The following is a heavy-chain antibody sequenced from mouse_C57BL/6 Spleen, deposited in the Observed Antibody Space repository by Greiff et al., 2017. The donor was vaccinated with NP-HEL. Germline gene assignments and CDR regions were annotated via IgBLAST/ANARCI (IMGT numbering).Heavy chain of an antibody. D-gene: IGHD2-4*01. CDR1: GFSLTSYG. Sequence: VQLQQSGPGLVQPSQSLSITCTVSGFSLTSYGVHWVRQSPGKGLEWLGVIWRGGSTDYNAAFMSRLSITKDNSKSQVFFKMNSLQADDTAIYYCAKNYYDYDGGGWFAYWGQGTLVTVSA. J-gene: IGHJ3*01. V-gene: IGHV2-5*01. CDR3: AKNYYDYDGGGWFAY. CDR2: IWRGGST.